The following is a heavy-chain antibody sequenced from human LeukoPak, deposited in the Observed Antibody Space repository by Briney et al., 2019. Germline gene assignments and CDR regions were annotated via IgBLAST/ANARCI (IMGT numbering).Heavy chain of an antibody. V-gene: IGHV3-21*01. Sequence: GGSLRLSCAASEFTFSSYTMNWVRQAPGKGLEWVSSISSSSYYIYYADSVKGRFTISRDNAKNSLYLQMNSLRAEDTAVYYCARDKKDYDFWSGLYYYYMDIWGEGTTVTVSS. CDR2: ISSSSYYI. CDR3: ARDKKDYDFWSGLYYYYMDI. J-gene: IGHJ6*03. D-gene: IGHD3-3*01. CDR1: EFTFSSYT.